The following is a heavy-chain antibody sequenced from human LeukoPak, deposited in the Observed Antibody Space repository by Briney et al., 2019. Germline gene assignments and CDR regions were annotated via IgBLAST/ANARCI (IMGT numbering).Heavy chain of an antibody. D-gene: IGHD4-17*01. V-gene: IGHV3-74*01. CDR2: ISSDGSDT. CDR1: GFTFSSYW. CDR3: TRAPYHGDYVSWA. Sequence: GGSLRLSCAASGFTFSSYWTHWVRQAPGKGLVWVSRISSDGSDTTYADSVKGRFTISRDNAKKMLYLQMNGLRVDDTAVYYCTRAPYHGDYVSWAWGQGTLVTVSS. J-gene: IGHJ4*02.